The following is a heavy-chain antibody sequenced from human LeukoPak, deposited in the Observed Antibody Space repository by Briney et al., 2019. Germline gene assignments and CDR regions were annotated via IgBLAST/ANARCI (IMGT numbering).Heavy chain of an antibody. Sequence: GGSLRLSCAASGFTFSSYAMSWVRQAPGKGLEWVSAISGSGGSTYYADSVKGPFTISRDNSKNTLYLQMNSLRAEDTAVYYCANLRIAAAGTGEDYFDYWGQGTLVTVSS. CDR1: GFTFSSYA. CDR3: ANLRIAAAGTGEDYFDY. J-gene: IGHJ4*02. V-gene: IGHV3-23*01. D-gene: IGHD6-13*01. CDR2: ISGSGGST.